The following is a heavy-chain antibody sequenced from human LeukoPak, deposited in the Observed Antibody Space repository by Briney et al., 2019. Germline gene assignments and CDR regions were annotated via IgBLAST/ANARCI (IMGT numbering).Heavy chain of an antibody. Sequence: SSETLSLTCTVSGGSISSYYWSWIRQPPGKGPEWIGYIYYSGSTNYNPSLKSRVTISIDTSKNQFSLKLSSVTAADTAVYYCARRGSSFFDYWGQGILVTVSS. J-gene: IGHJ4*02. V-gene: IGHV4-59*08. CDR2: IYYSGST. CDR1: GGSISSYY. D-gene: IGHD6-13*01. CDR3: ARRGSSFFDY.